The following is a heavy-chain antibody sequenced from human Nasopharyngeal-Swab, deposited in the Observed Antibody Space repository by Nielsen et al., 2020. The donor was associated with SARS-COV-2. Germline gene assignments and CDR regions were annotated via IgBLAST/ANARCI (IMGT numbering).Heavy chain of an antibody. D-gene: IGHD3-10*01. Sequence: IRQPPGKALEWLAHIFSNDEKSYSTYLKSRLNITKDTSKSQVVLTMTNMDPVDTATYYCERLRQRSWFGESNYYGMDVWGQGTTVTVSS. V-gene: IGHV2-26*01. CDR2: IFSNDEK. CDR3: ERLRQRSWFGESNYYGMDV. J-gene: IGHJ6*02.